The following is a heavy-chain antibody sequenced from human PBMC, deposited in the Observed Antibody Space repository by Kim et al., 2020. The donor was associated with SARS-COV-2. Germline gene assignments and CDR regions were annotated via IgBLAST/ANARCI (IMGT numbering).Heavy chain of an antibody. Sequence: SETLSLTCAVYGGSFSGYYWSWIRQPPGKGLEWIGEINHSGSTNYNPSLKSRVTISVDTSKNQFSLKLSSVPAADTAVYYCARDPPYSSGWYRSGGVHFDYWGQGTLVTVSS. CDR1: GGSFSGYY. V-gene: IGHV4-34*01. CDR3: ARDPPYSSGWYRSGGVHFDY. CDR2: INHSGST. D-gene: IGHD6-19*01. J-gene: IGHJ4*02.